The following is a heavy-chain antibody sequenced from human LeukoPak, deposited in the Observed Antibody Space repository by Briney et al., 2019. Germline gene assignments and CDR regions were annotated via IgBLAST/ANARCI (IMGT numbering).Heavy chain of an antibody. Sequence: ASVKVSCKASGYTFTSYYMHWVRQAPGQGLEWMGIINPSGGSTSYAQKFQGRVTMTRDTSTSTVYMELSSLRSEDTAVYYCATQKGGKQQQGSAIYYFDYWGQGTLVTVSS. CDR1: GYTFTSYY. V-gene: IGHV1-46*01. J-gene: IGHJ4*02. D-gene: IGHD6-13*01. CDR3: ATQKGGKQQQGSAIYYFDY. CDR2: INPSGGST.